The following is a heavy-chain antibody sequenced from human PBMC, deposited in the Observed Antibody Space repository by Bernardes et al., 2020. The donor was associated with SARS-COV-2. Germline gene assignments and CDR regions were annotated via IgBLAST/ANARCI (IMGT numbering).Heavy chain of an antibody. CDR1: GFTFDDYA. CDR2: ISGDGYSA. V-gene: IGHV3-43*02. J-gene: IGHJ4*02. CDR3: AKDPVTGAAY. D-gene: IGHD2-21*02. Sequence: GRSLRLSCAASGFTFDDYAMHWVRQAPGKGLEWVSLISGDGYSANYTDSVRGRFTISRDNRKNSLYLQMNSLKTEDSALYYCAKDPVTGAAYWGQGTLVTVSS.